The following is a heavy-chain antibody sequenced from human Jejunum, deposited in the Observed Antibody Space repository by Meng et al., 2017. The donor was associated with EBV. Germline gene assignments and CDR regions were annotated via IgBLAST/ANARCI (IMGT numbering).Heavy chain of an antibody. J-gene: IGHJ5*02. Sequence: EGQVVGSGGGLVQPGDSRRLSGAASGFTLSSYWMHWVRQAPGKGLVWVSRINSDGSKTNYADSVKGRFTISRDIAKNTLYLQLNSLRADDTAVYYCVRGPPPDTWGQGTLVTVSS. V-gene: IGHV3-74*01. CDR2: INSDGSKT. CDR3: VRGPPPDT. CDR1: GFTLSSYW.